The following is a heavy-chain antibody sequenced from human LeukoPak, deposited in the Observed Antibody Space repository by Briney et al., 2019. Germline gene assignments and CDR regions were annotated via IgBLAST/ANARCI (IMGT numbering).Heavy chain of an antibody. D-gene: IGHD2-15*01. Sequence: GSLRLSCAASGFTFSSYSMNWVRQAPGKGLEWVSYISSSSSTIYYADSVKGRFTISRDNAKNSLYLQMNSLRDEDTAVYYCARAMTGGTAQGRSYGMDVWGQGTTVTVSS. CDR3: ARAMTGGTAQGRSYGMDV. CDR1: GFTFSSYS. CDR2: ISSSSSTI. V-gene: IGHV3-48*02. J-gene: IGHJ6*02.